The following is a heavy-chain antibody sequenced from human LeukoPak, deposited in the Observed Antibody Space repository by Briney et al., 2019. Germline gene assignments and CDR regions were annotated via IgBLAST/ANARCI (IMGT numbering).Heavy chain of an antibody. CDR3: ARMEWNDFGDYYYYGMDV. J-gene: IGHJ6*04. D-gene: IGHD1-1*01. Sequence: GASVTVSFKASGYSFTDYGVHWVRQAPGQRLEWLGWISAGNGNTKYSQKFQGRVTITRDTSASTAYMELRGLRSEDTAVYYCARMEWNDFGDYYYYGMDVWGKGTTVTVSS. CDR1: GYSFTDYG. V-gene: IGHV1-3*01. CDR2: ISAGNGNT.